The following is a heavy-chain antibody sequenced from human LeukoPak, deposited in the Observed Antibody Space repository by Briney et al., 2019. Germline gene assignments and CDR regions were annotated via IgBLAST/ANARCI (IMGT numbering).Heavy chain of an antibody. J-gene: IGHJ4*02. CDR3: AREIVVVPAAMAGFDY. D-gene: IGHD2-2*01. CDR2: IYTSGST. CDR1: GGSISSGSYY. Sequence: SETLSLTCTVSGGSISSGSYYWSWLRQPAGKGLEWIGRIYTSGSTNYNPSLKSRVTISVDTSKNQFSLKLSSVTAADTAVYYCAREIVVVPAAMAGFDYWGQGTLVTVSS. V-gene: IGHV4-61*02.